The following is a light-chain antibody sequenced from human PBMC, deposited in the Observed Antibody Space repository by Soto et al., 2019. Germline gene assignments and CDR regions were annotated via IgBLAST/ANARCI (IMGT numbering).Light chain of an antibody. Sequence: QSVLTQSPSASASLGASVKLTCTLSSGHSSYAIAWHQQQPEKGPRYLMKLNSDGSHSKGDGIPGRFSGSSSGAERYLTISRLQSEDEADYYCQTWGTGIHVVFGGGTKLTVL. CDR3: QTWGTGIHVV. CDR1: SGHSSYA. CDR2: LNSDGSH. J-gene: IGLJ2*01. V-gene: IGLV4-69*01.